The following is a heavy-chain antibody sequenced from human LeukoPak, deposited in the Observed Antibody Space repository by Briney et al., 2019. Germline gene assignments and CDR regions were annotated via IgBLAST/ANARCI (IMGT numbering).Heavy chain of an antibody. CDR2: IYYSGST. CDR3: ARGSYYYDSSGYYSDY. Sequence: SETLSLTCTVSGGSISSYYWSWIRQPPGKGLEWIGYIYYSGSTNYNPSLMSRVTISVDTSKNQFSLKLSSVTAADTAVYYCARGSYYYDSSGYYSDYWGQGTLVTVSS. D-gene: IGHD3-22*01. CDR1: GGSISSYY. V-gene: IGHV4-59*01. J-gene: IGHJ4*02.